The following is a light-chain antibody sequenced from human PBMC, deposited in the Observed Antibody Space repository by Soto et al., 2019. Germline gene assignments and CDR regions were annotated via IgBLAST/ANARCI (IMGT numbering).Light chain of an antibody. Sequence: QSALTQPASVSGSPGQSITISCTGTRSDIGGYDYVSWYQQHPGKAPKLMIYDVNNRPSGVSNRFSGSKSGNTASLTISGLQAADEADYYCSSYTHSSTLVFGGGTKVTVL. V-gene: IGLV2-14*01. CDR1: RSDIGGYDY. J-gene: IGLJ2*01. CDR3: SSYTHSSTLV. CDR2: DVN.